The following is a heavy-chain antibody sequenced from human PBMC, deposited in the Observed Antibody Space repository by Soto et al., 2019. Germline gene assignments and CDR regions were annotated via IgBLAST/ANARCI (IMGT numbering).Heavy chain of an antibody. J-gene: IGHJ6*02. V-gene: IGHV1-2*02. Sequence: GASVKVSCKASGGAFSSYAISWVRQAPGQGLEWMGWINPNSGGTNYAQKFQGRVTMTRDTSISTAYMELSRLRSDDTAVYYCAFPYSSSSLYYYYYGMDVWGQGTTVTVSS. CDR3: AFPYSSSSLYYYYYGMDV. CDR1: GGAFSSYA. CDR2: INPNSGGT. D-gene: IGHD6-6*01.